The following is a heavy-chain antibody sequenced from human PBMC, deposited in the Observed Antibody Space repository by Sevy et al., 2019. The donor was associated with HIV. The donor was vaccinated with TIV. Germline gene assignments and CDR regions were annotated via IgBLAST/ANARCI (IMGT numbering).Heavy chain of an antibody. CDR3: AKVNPRGILGPRPHYFDY. D-gene: IGHD3-9*01. Sequence: GGSLRLSCAASGFTFSSYAMSWVRQAPGKGLEWVSAISGSGGSTYYAYSVKGRFSISRDNSKNTLYLQMNSLRAEDTAVYYCAKVNPRGILGPRPHYFDYWGQGTLVSVSS. V-gene: IGHV3-23*01. CDR1: GFTFSSYA. J-gene: IGHJ4*02. CDR2: ISGSGGST.